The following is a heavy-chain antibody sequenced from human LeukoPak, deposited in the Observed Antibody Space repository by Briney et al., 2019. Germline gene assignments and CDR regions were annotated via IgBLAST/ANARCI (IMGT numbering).Heavy chain of an antibody. CDR2: ITINIDRT. CDR1: GFTFSNYA. Sequence: GGSLRLSCSASGFTFSNYAMHWVRQAPGKGLEYVSAITINIDRTFCADSVQGRFTISRDNSANTLYLQMSSLRPEDTAVYYCVKPARGSGIQNGFDYWGQGTLVTVSS. D-gene: IGHD3-10*01. CDR3: VKPARGSGIQNGFDY. J-gene: IGHJ4*02. V-gene: IGHV3-64D*06.